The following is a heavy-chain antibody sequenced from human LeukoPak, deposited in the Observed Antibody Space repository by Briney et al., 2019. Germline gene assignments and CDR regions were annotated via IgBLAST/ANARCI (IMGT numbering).Heavy chain of an antibody. CDR1: GFTFSSYA. J-gene: IGHJ4*02. CDR2: ISGSGGST. V-gene: IGHV3-23*01. Sequence: PGGSLRLSCAASGFTFSSYAMSWVRQAPGKGLEWVSAISGSGGSTYYADSVKGRFTISRDDSKNTLHLQMNSLRAEDTAVYYCAKFGLTGHYYFDYWGQGTLVTVSS. D-gene: IGHD7-27*01. CDR3: AKFGLTGHYYFDY.